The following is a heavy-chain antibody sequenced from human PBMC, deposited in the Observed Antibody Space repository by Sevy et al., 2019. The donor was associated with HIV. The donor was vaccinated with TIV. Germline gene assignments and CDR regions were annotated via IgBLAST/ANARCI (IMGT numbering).Heavy chain of an antibody. D-gene: IGHD3-3*01. CDR3: ARRPDLGVVILTGVLDV. Sequence: GGSLRLSCAASGFSFSSYAMSWVRQTPGKGLQWVSVISGSGGITYYADSVKGRFTIFRDNSRNTVYLQMNSLRAEDTAVYYCARRPDLGVVILTGVLDVWGQGTTVTVSS. CDR1: GFSFSSYA. J-gene: IGHJ6*02. CDR2: ISGSGGIT. V-gene: IGHV3-23*01.